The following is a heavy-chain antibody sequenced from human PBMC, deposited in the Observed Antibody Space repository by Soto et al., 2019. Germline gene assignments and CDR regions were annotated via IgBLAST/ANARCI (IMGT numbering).Heavy chain of an antibody. CDR1: GYTLTDLS. Sequence: ASVKVSCKVSGYTLTDLSIHWVRQAPGKGLEWMGGFDPEDDETIYALKFQGRVTMTEDTFTDTAYMELSSLRSEDTAVYYCARGHSRAVADPGDWFDPWGQGTLVTVSS. V-gene: IGHV1-24*01. J-gene: IGHJ5*02. CDR3: ARGHSRAVADPGDWFDP. D-gene: IGHD6-19*01. CDR2: FDPEDDET.